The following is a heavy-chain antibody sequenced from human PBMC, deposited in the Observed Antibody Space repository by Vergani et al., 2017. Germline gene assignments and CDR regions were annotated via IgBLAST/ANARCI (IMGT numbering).Heavy chain of an antibody. V-gene: IGHV1-18*04. D-gene: IGHD1-26*01. Sequence: QVQLVQSGAEVKKPGASVKVSCKASGYTFTSYGISWVRQVPGQGLEWMGWISAYNGNTNYAQKLQGRVTMTTDTSTSTAHMELRSLRSDDTAVYYCARVPSVGATLGGFDPWGQGTLVTVSS. CDR1: GYTFTSYG. J-gene: IGHJ5*02. CDR3: ARVPSVGATLGGFDP. CDR2: ISAYNGNT.